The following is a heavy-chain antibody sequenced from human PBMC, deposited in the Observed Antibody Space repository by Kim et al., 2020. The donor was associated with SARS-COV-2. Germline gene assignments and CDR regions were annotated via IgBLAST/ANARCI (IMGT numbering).Heavy chain of an antibody. J-gene: IGHJ4*02. CDR3: ARIGSTSLGGFDY. V-gene: IGHV2-70*01. Sequence: YSTSLKTRLTISKDTSKNPVVLTMTNMDPVDTATYYCARIGSTSLGGFDYWGQGTLVTVSS. D-gene: IGHD2-2*01.